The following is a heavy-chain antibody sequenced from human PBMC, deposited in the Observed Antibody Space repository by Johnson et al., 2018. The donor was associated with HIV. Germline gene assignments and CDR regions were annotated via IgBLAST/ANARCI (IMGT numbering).Heavy chain of an antibody. Sequence: VQLVESGGGVVQPGRSLRLSCAASGFTFDDYAMHWVRQAPGKGLEWVSGISWNSGSIGYADSVKGRFTISRDNAKNSLYLQMNSLRAEDKALYYCAKDMAARTFDAFDIWGQGTMVTVSS. J-gene: IGHJ3*02. CDR2: ISWNSGSI. D-gene: IGHD6-6*01. CDR1: GFTFDDYA. V-gene: IGHV3-9*01. CDR3: AKDMAARTFDAFDI.